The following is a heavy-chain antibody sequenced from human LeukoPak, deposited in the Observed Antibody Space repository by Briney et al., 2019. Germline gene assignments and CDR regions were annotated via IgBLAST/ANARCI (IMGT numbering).Heavy chain of an antibody. CDR3: AKDHPPGRITIFGVPPSGWFDP. CDR2: IYYSGST. J-gene: IGHJ5*02. V-gene: IGHV4-59*01. Sequence: SETLSLTCTVSGGSISSYYWSWIRQPPGKGLEWIGYIYYSGSTNYNPSLKSRVTISVDTSKNQFSLKLSSVTAADTAVYYCAKDHPPGRITIFGVPPSGWFDPWGQGTLVTVSS. D-gene: IGHD3-3*01. CDR1: GGSISSYY.